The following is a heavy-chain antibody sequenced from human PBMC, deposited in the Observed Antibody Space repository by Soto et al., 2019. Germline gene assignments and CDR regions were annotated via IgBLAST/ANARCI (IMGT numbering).Heavy chain of an antibody. Sequence: QVQLVQSGAEEKKPGASVKVSCKASGYTFTSYAMHWVRQAPGQRLEWMGWINAGNGNTKYSQKFQGRVTITRATSASTAYMELSSLRSEDTAVYYCARALYYYDSSGYYYYYYGMDVWGQGTTVTVSS. V-gene: IGHV1-3*05. J-gene: IGHJ6*02. CDR1: GYTFTSYA. CDR3: ARALYYYDSSGYYYYYYGMDV. CDR2: INAGNGNT. D-gene: IGHD3-22*01.